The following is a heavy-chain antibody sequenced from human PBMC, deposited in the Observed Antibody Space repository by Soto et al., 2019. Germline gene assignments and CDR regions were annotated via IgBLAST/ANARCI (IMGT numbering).Heavy chain of an antibody. J-gene: IGHJ5*02. CDR2: ISYDGRNK. CDR1: GFTFSSYA. V-gene: IGHV3-30*04. CDR3: ARDFAARPTNWFDP. D-gene: IGHD6-6*01. Sequence: LRLSCAASGFTFSSYAMHWVRQAPGKGLEWVAVISYDGRNKHYADSVKGRFTISRDNSKNTLYLQMNSLRAEDTAEYYCARDFAARPTNWFDPWGQGTLVTVSS.